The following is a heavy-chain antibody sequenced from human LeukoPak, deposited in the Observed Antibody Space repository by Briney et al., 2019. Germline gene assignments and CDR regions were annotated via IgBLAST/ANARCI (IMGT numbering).Heavy chain of an antibody. J-gene: IGHJ3*01. CDR3: AKDRYFSMMTAFHV. V-gene: IGHV3-23*01. D-gene: IGHD3-22*01. CDR1: GFIFSDYA. CDR2: ISGSGTYT. Sequence: PGGSLRLSCVASGFIFSDYAISWVRQAPGRGLEWVSAISGSGTYTYYADSVKGRFTISKDNSKNTLYLQVDSLRAEDTAIYYCAKDRYFSMMTAFHVWGQGTLVSVSS.